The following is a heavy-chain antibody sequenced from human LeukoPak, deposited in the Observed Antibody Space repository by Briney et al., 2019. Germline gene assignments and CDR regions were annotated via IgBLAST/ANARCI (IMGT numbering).Heavy chain of an antibody. J-gene: IGHJ4*02. CDR3: ASLRRGELYSLGY. V-gene: IGHV4-34*01. CDR1: GGSFSGYY. CDR2: INHSGST. D-gene: IGHD3-16*01. Sequence: PSETLSLTCAVYGGSFSGYYWSWIRQPPGKGLEWIGEINHSGSTNYNPSLKSRVTISVDTSKNQFSLKLSSATAADTAVYYCASLRRGELYSLGYWGQGTLVTVSS.